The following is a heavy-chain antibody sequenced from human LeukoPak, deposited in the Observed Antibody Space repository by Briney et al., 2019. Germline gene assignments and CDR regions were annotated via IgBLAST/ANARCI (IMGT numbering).Heavy chain of an antibody. Sequence: GSLILSCASSGFTFSSYWMSWVRQAPGKGLEWVANIQQDGSEKYYVDSVKGRFTISRDNAKNSLYLQMNSLRAEDTAVYYCARGRRSDSSGPPYFDYWGQGTLVTVSS. D-gene: IGHD6-19*01. J-gene: IGHJ4*02. CDR3: ARGRRSDSSGPPYFDY. CDR1: GFTFSSYW. V-gene: IGHV3-7*01. CDR2: IQQDGSEK.